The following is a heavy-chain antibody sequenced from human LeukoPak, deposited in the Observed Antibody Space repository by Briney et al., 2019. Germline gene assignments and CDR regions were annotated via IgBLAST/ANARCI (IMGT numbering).Heavy chain of an antibody. J-gene: IGHJ6*02. CDR2: ISAYNGNT. Sequence: ASVKVSCKASGYTFTSYGISWVRQAPGQGLEWMGWISAYNGNTNYAQKFQGRVTMTTDTSTSTAYMELRSLRSDDTAVYYCARDLKRGYSGYGYFIVANYYYGMDVWGQGTTVTVSS. V-gene: IGHV1-18*01. CDR1: GYTFTSYG. D-gene: IGHD5-12*01. CDR3: ARDLKRGYSGYGYFIVANYYYGMDV.